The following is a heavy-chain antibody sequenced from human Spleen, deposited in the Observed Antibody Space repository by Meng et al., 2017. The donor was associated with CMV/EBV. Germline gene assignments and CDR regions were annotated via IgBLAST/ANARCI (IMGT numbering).Heavy chain of an antibody. CDR1: GFTFSSYG. D-gene: IGHD3-16*01. CDR2: ISYDGSNK. CDR3: ANCAVFWGAIVEIADKAQDF. Sequence: GESLKISCAASGFTFSSYGMHWVRQAPGKGLEWVAIISYDGSNKYYADSVKGRFTISRDNAKNSLYLQMNSLRAEDTGIYYCANCAVFWGAIVEIADKAQDFWGRGTLVTVSS. J-gene: IGHJ4*02. V-gene: IGHV3-30-3*01.